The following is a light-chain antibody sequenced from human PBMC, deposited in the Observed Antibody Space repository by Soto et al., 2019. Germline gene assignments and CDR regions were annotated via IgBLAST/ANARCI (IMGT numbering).Light chain of an antibody. CDR2: EVT. CDR3: TSYAGSYADVV. V-gene: IGLV2-8*01. J-gene: IGLJ2*01. CDR1: SCDFGGTNY. Sequence: QSALTQPPSASGSPGQSVTISCTGASCDFGGTNYVSWYQQHPGKAPKLMIFEVTKRPSGVPDRFSGSKSGNTASLTVSGLQAEDEADYYCTSYAGSYADVVFGGGTKLTVL.